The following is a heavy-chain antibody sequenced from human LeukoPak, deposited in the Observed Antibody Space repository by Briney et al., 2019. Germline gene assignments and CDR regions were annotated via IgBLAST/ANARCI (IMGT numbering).Heavy chain of an antibody. D-gene: IGHD6-19*01. CDR1: GYSISRGYY. CDR3: ARVAAVAVKYYFDY. J-gene: IGHJ4*02. V-gene: IGHV4-38-2*01. CDR2: IYHSGST. Sequence: SETLSLTCAVSGYSISRGYYWGWIRQPPGKGLEWIGSIYHSGSTHYNPSLKSRDTISVDSSKNQFSLKLTSVTAADTAVYYCARVAAVAVKYYFDYWGQGTLVIVSS.